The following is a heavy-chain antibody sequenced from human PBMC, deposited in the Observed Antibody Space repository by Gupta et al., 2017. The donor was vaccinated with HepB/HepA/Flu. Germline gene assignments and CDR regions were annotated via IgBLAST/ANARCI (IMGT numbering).Heavy chain of an antibody. CDR3: TRDPSSIAAGVPENPKVRM. CDR1: GFVFGDYA. J-gene: IGHJ4*02. V-gene: IGHV3-49*05. D-gene: IGHD6-13*01. CDR2: IRSKIYGGTT. Sequence: EVQMVESGGGLVKPGRSLRLSCTTSGFVFGDYAMSWLRQAPGKGLEWVGFIRSKIYGGTTEYAASVKDRFTISRDDSKNVAYLQMNRLKTDDTAVYYCTRDPSSIAAGVPENPKVRMGGQGTLVTVSS.